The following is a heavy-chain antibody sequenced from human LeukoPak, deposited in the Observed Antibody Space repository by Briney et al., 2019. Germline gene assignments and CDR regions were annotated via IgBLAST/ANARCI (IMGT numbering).Heavy chain of an antibody. Sequence: GGSLRLSCAASGITFSSYDMTWVRQAPGKGLEWVSAISGSGGSTYYADSVKGRFTISRDNSKNTLYLQMNSLRAEDTAVYYCAMGSYDAFDIWGQGTMVTVSS. CDR1: GITFSSYD. CDR2: ISGSGGST. J-gene: IGHJ3*02. D-gene: IGHD3-10*01. V-gene: IGHV3-23*01. CDR3: AMGSYDAFDI.